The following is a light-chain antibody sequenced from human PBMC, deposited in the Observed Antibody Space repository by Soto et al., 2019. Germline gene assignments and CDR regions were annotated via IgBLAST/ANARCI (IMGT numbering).Light chain of an antibody. CDR3: SARTTSNPYV. Sequence: QSALTQPASVPGSPGQSITISCTGTSSDIGAYNSVSWYHQHPGKAPKLMIYEVSNRPSGVSNRFSASKSGNTASLTISGLQAEDEDDYYCSARTTSNPYVFGTGTKLTVL. J-gene: IGLJ1*01. V-gene: IGLV2-14*01. CDR1: SSDIGAYNS. CDR2: EVS.